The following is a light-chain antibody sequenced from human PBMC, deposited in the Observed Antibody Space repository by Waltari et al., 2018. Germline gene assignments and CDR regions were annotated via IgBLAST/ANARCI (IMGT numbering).Light chain of an antibody. CDR3: CSYAGSYAWV. J-gene: IGLJ3*02. CDR2: DVS. Sequence: QSALTQPRSVSGSPGPSVTISCTGTSSDIGGYNYVSWYQQHPGKAPKLMIYDVSARPSGVPDRLYGSKSGNTASLTISGLQAEDEADYYCCSYAGSYAWVFGGGTKVTVL. CDR1: SSDIGGYNY. V-gene: IGLV2-11*01.